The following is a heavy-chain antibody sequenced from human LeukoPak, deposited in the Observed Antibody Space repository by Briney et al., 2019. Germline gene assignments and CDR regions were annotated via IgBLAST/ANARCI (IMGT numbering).Heavy chain of an antibody. J-gene: IGHJ4*02. D-gene: IGHD5-18*01. CDR2: IYHSGST. CDR1: GGSISSSSYY. CDR3: ARSEYSYGYNY. Sequence: PSETLSLTCTVSGGSISSSSYYWGWIRQPPGKGLEWIGEIYHSGSTNYNPSLKSRVTISVDKSKNQFSLKLTSVTAADTAVYYCARSEYSYGYNYWGQGTLVTVSS. V-gene: IGHV4-39*07.